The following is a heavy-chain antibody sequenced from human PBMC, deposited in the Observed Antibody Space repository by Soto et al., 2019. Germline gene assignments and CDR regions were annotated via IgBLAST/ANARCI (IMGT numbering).Heavy chain of an antibody. CDR1: GFTFSSYG. J-gene: IGHJ6*02. D-gene: IGHD2-2*01. Sequence: GGSLRLSCAASGFTFSSYGMHWVRQAPGKGLEWVAVISYDGSNKYYADSVKGRFTISRDNSKNTLYLQMNNLRAEDTAVYYCAKDGPAANRGGMDVWGQGTTVTVSS. CDR3: AKDGPAANRGGMDV. CDR2: ISYDGSNK. V-gene: IGHV3-30*18.